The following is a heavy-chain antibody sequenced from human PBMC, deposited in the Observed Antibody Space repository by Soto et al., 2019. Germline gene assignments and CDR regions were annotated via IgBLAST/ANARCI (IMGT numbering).Heavy chain of an antibody. CDR1: GDSVSSPYY. CDR2: VFHTGTT. J-gene: IGHJ5*02. V-gene: IGHV4-4*02. D-gene: IGHD6-19*01. Sequence: QVQLQESGPGLVKPSGTLSLTCAVSGDSVSSPYYWCWVRQPPGKGLEWIGAVFHTGTTSYNPSLRNRVTLSMDKSINQFSLELSSVTAADTAVYYCARSAGWYAIHAWGPGTLV. CDR3: ARSAGWYAIHA.